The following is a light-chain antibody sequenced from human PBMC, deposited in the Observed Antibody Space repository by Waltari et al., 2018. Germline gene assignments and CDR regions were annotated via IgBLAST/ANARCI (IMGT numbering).Light chain of an antibody. CDR1: QSVSSN. CDR2: GSS. V-gene: IGKV3-15*01. J-gene: IGKJ2*01. Sequence: EIVMTQSPATLSVSPGERATLSCRASQSVSSNLVWYQQRPGQAPRLLVYGSSTRATGIPARFSGSGSGTEVTLTISSLQSEDFAVYYCQQYNNLYTFGQGTKLEIK. CDR3: QQYNNLYT.